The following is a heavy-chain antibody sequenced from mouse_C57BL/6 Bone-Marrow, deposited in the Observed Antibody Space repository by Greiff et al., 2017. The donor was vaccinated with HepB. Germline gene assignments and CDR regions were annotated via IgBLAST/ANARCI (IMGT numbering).Heavy chain of an antibody. CDR2: IYPGSGNT. D-gene: IGHD1-1*02. V-gene: IGHV1-76*01. J-gene: IGHJ4*01. CDR3: ARSAHYGGNAMDY. Sequence: VQWVESGAELVRPGASVKLSCKASGYTFTDYYINWVKQRPGQGLEWIARIYPGSGNTYYNEKFKGKATLTAEKSSSTAYMQLSSLTSEDSAVYFCARSAHYGGNAMDYWGQGTSVTVSS. CDR1: GYTFTDYY.